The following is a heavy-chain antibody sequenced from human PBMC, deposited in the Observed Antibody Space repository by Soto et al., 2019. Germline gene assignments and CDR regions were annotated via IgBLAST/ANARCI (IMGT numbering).Heavy chain of an antibody. Sequence: ETLSLTCTVSGGSISSYYWSWIRQPPGKGLEWIGYIYYSGSTNYNPSLKSRVTISVDTSKNQFSLKLSSVTAADTAVYYCAREGVTSVKGMDVWGQGTTVTVSS. CDR2: IYYSGST. D-gene: IGHD3-10*01. CDR1: GGSISSYY. V-gene: IGHV4-59*01. J-gene: IGHJ6*02. CDR3: AREGVTSVKGMDV.